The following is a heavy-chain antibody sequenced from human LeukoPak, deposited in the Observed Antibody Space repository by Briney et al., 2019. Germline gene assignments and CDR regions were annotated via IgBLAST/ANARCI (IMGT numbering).Heavy chain of an antibody. CDR1: GGSISSYY. CDR3: ARAGYSYGYGY. CDR2: IYYSGST. D-gene: IGHD5-18*01. J-gene: IGHJ4*02. V-gene: IGHV4-59*01. Sequence: SETLSLTCTVSGGSISSYYWSWIRQPPGKGLEWIGYIYYSGSTNYNPSLKSRVTISVDTSKNQFSLKLSSVAAADTAVYYCARAGYSYGYGYWRQGTLVTASS.